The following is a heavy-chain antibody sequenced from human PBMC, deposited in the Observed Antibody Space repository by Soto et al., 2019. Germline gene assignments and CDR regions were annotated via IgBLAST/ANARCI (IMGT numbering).Heavy chain of an antibody. Sequence: QVQLVQSGAEVKKPGSSVKVSCKASGGTFSSYTISWVRQAPGQGLEWMGRIIPILGIANYAQKSQGRVTITADKSTSTAYMELSSLRSEDTAVYYCARVIAAAAEYFDLWGRGTLVTVSS. CDR3: ARVIAAAAEYFDL. D-gene: IGHD6-13*01. V-gene: IGHV1-69*02. CDR1: GGTFSSYT. CDR2: IIPILGIA. J-gene: IGHJ2*01.